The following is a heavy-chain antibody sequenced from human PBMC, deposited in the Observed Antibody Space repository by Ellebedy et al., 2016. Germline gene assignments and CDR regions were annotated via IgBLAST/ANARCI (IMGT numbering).Heavy chain of an antibody. CDR2: IKADGGDT. CDR1: TSMFSVSW. V-gene: IGHV3-7*03. J-gene: IGHJ4*02. D-gene: IGHD2-21*01. Sequence: GGSLRLSCVDSTSMFSVSWMSWARQAPGKGLEWLAHIKADGGDTSYAASVKGRFIVSRDNARKSLFLQMNSLRAEDTAVYYCVCQGIPNYWGQGTLVTVSS. CDR3: VCQGIPNY.